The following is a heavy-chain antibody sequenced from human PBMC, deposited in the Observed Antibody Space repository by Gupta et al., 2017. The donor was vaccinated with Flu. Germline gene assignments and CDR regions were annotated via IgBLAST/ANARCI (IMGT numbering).Heavy chain of an antibody. CDR3: ARITADIVVADY. D-gene: IGHD2-21*01. J-gene: IGHJ4*02. CDR1: GFSLSNARMG. V-gene: IGHV2-26*01. Sequence: QVTLKESGPVLVKPTETLTLTCTVSGFSLSNARMGVSWIRQPPGKALEWLAHIFSNDEKSYSTSLKSRLTISKDTSKSQVVLTMTNMDPVDTATYYCARITADIVVADYWGQGTLVTVSS. CDR2: IFSNDEK.